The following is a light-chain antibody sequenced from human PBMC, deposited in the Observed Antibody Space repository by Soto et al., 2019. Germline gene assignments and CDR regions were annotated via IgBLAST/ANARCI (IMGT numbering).Light chain of an antibody. CDR1: QDIRTE. CDR3: LQDYNYPRT. V-gene: IGKV1-6*01. CDR2: GAS. Sequence: AIQMTQSPSSLSASVGDRVTITCRSSQDIRTELGWYQQRPGKAPNLLIYGASTLQTAVPSRFSGSGSGTDFFLTISSLQPEDVATYFCLQDYNYPRTFGQGTKLQIK. J-gene: IGKJ2*01.